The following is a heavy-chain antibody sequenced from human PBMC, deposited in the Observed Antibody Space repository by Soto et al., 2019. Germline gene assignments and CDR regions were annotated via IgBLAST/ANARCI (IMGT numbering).Heavy chain of an antibody. Sequence: RASVKVSCKASGVTLKNSALNWVRQAPGQGLEWMGGIIPVFGPALYAQKFQGRVTITADESTNTAFLDVSSLRSEDTAVYYCGRGGSWAKVDSWGPGTLVTV. D-gene: IGHD6-13*01. CDR2: IIPVFGPA. CDR1: GVTLKNSA. J-gene: IGHJ4*02. CDR3: GRGGSWAKVDS. V-gene: IGHV1-69*13.